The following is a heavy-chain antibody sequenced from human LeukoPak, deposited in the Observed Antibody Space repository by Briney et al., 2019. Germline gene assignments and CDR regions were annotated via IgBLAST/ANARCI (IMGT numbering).Heavy chain of an antibody. D-gene: IGHD4-17*01. J-gene: IGHJ4*02. Sequence: GASVKVSCKASGYTFTGYYMHWVRQAPGQGLEWMGWINPNSGGTNYAQKFQGRVTMTRDTSISTAYMELSRLRSDDTAVYYCVRETSTVTTLDYWGQGTLVTVSS. CDR1: GYTFTGYY. CDR2: INPNSGGT. CDR3: VRETSTVTTLDY. V-gene: IGHV1-2*02.